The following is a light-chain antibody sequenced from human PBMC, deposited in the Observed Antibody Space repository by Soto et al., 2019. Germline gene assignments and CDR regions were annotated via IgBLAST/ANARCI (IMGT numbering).Light chain of an antibody. CDR2: AAS. Sequence: DIQMTQSPSSLSASVEDRVPITCRASQSISSYLNWYQQKPGKAAKLLIYAASSLQSGVPSRFSGSRSGTEFTLTISSLQPDDFATYYCQQFNTSPWTCGQGTKVDI. V-gene: IGKV1-39*01. CDR3: QQFNTSPWT. J-gene: IGKJ1*01. CDR1: QSISSY.